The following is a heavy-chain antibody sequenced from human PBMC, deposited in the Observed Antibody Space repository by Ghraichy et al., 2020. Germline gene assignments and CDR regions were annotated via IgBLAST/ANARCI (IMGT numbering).Heavy chain of an antibody. CDR3: AKFRGPTGKYRLDC. V-gene: IGHV3-23*01. D-gene: IGHD3-16*01. CDR2: ISGSGGST. CDR1: GFSFSNYA. J-gene: IGHJ4*02. Sequence: LSLTCAASGFSFSNYAMSWVRQAPGKGLEWVSGISGSGGSTWYADSVKGRFAISRDNSKNMLFLQMNSLRAEDTATYYCAKFRGPTGKYRLDCWGQGTLVTVSS.